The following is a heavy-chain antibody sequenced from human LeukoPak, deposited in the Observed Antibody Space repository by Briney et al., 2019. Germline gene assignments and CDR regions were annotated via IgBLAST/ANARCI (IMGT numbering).Heavy chain of an antibody. V-gene: IGHV3-30*02. CDR3: AKAAVYSNRWTPFDD. CDR2: IRYGGNDE. D-gene: IGHD2/OR15-2a*01. CDR1: GFTFSSNG. Sequence: GGSLRLSCAASGFTFSSNGMHWVRQAPGKGLEWVAFIRYGGNDERYADSVKGRFTISRDNSKKTLYLQMNSLRPEDTAVYYCAKAAVYSNRWTPFDDWGQGTLVTVSS. J-gene: IGHJ4*02.